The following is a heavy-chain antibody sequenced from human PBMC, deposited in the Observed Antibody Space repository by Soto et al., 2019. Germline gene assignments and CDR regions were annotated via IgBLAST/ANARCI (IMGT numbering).Heavy chain of an antibody. V-gene: IGHV4-34*01. Sequence: QVQLQQWGAGLLKPSETLSLTCAVYGGSFSGYYWSWIRQPPGKGLEWIGEINHSGSTNYNPSLKSRVTISVDTSKNQFSLKLSSVTAADTAVYYCASLNPPTAETFDYWGQGTLVTVSS. D-gene: IGHD5-18*01. J-gene: IGHJ4*02. CDR1: GGSFSGYY. CDR2: INHSGST. CDR3: ASLNPPTAETFDY.